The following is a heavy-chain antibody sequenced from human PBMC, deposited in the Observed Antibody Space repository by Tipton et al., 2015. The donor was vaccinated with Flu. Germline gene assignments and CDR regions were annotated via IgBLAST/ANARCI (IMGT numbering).Heavy chain of an antibody. CDR3: AREKHGRNVARGRHYPEDYSYGMGV. CDR2: IYHDGNT. Sequence: TLSLTCTVSGDSITTSHYYWGWIRRPPGRGLEWIVNIYHDGNTYYNPSLKSRLTISVDTSKRQFSLRLTSVTAADTAVYYCAREKHGRNVARGRHYPEDYSYGMGVWGHGTTVAVSS. CDR1: GDSITTSHYY. D-gene: IGHD3-10*01. J-gene: IGHJ6*02. V-gene: IGHV4-39*07.